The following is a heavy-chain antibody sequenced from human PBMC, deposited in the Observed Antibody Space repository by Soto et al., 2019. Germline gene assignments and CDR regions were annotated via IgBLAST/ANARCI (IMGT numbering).Heavy chain of an antibody. Sequence: ASVKVSCTASGYTFTSYAMHWVRQAPGQRLEWMGWINAGNGNTKYSQKFQGRVTITRDTSASTAYMELRSLRSDDTAVYYCARGGYCISTSCYALDNWFDPWGQGTLVTVSS. CDR3: ARGGYCISTSCYALDNWFDP. CDR2: INAGNGNT. D-gene: IGHD2-2*03. J-gene: IGHJ5*02. V-gene: IGHV1-3*01. CDR1: GYTFTSYA.